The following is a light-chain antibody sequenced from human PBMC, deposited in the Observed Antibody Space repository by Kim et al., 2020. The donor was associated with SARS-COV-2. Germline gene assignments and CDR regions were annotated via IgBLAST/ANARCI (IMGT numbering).Light chain of an antibody. V-gene: IGKV3-15*01. J-gene: IGKJ4*01. CDR3: QQYNKWPT. CDR1: QSISIN. Sequence: DTLMTQSPCTLSVSPGERATLSCRASQSISINLAWYQQKPGQAPRLLIYGASTRATGVPARFSGSGSGTEFTLTVSSLQSEDFAVYYCQQYNKWPTFGGGTKVDIK. CDR2: GAS.